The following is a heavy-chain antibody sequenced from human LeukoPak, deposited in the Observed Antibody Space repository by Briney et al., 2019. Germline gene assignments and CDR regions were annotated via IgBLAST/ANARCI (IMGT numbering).Heavy chain of an antibody. D-gene: IGHD5-12*01. V-gene: IGHV3-7*03. CDR3: ARGVYSGYGFYYFDY. J-gene: IGHJ4*02. Sequence: PGGSLRLSCAASGFTFSSYWMSWVRQAPGKGLEWVANIKQDGSEKYYVDSVKGRFTISRDNAKNSPYLQMNSLRAEDTAVYYCARGVYSGYGFYYFDYWGQGTLVTVSS. CDR1: GFTFSSYW. CDR2: IKQDGSEK.